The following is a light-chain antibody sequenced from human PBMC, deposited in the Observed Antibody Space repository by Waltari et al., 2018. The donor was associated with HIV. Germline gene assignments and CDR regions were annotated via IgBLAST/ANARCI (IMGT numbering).Light chain of an antibody. CDR3: SSYAGSYIWV. CDR2: DVI. CDR1: SNDVGAYGF. J-gene: IGLJ3*02. V-gene: IGLV2-11*01. Sequence: QSALTQPRSVSGSPGQSVTISCPGTSNDVGAYGFVSWYQQHPGKAPRLMIFDVIRRPAGVPDRFSGSKSGSTASLTVSGLQAEDEADYYCSSYAGSYIWVFGGGTKLTVL.